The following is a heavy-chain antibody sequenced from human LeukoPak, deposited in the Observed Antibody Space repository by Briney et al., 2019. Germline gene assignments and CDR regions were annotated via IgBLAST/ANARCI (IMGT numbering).Heavy chain of an antibody. Sequence: SETLSLTCTVSGGSISGYYWSFIRQPPEKGLEWIGYIYYSGSTNYNPSLKSRVTISVDTSKNQFSLKLSSVTAADTAVYYCACGYSYGYPDYWGQGTLVTVSS. D-gene: IGHD5-18*01. CDR2: IYYSGST. J-gene: IGHJ4*02. V-gene: IGHV4-59*08. CDR3: ACGYSYGYPDY. CDR1: GGSISGYY.